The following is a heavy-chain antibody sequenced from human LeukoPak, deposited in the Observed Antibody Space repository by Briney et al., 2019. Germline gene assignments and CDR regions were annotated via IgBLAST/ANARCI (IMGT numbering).Heavy chain of an antibody. D-gene: IGHD6-6*01. J-gene: IGHJ1*01. Sequence: SETLSLTCAVYGGSFSGYYWSWIRQPPGKGLEWIGEINHSGSTNYNPSHKSRVTISVDTSKNQFSLKLSSVTAADTAVYYCARGSHIAARPAKYFQHWGQGTLVTVSS. CDR1: GGSFSGYY. V-gene: IGHV4-34*01. CDR2: INHSGST. CDR3: ARGSHIAARPAKYFQH.